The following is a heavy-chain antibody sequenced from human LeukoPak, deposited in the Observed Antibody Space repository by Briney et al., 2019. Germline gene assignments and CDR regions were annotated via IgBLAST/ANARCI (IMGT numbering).Heavy chain of an antibody. Sequence: GGSLRLSCATSGFTFTTSWMPWVRQAPGKGLVWVSRINGDGSSTNYADSVKGRFTISRDNDENTLYLQMNRLRAEDTAVYYCARNSGTNFDYWGQGTLVTVSS. V-gene: IGHV3-74*01. CDR2: INGDGSST. CDR1: GFTFTTSW. CDR3: ARNSGTNFDY. D-gene: IGHD1-1*01. J-gene: IGHJ4*02.